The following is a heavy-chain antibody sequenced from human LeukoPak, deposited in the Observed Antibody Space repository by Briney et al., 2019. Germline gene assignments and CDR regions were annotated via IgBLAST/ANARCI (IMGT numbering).Heavy chain of an antibody. CDR1: GGSISSCY. CDR2: IYYGGRT. J-gene: IGHJ4*02. V-gene: IGHV4-59*08. D-gene: IGHD3-10*01. CDR3: ARQSYSRLIDY. Sequence: SETLSLTCTVSGGSISSCYWSWIRQPPGKGLEWIGYIYYGGRTNYNASLKSRVTISVDTSKNQFSLKLSSVTAADTAVYYCARQSYSRLIDYWGQGTLVTVSS.